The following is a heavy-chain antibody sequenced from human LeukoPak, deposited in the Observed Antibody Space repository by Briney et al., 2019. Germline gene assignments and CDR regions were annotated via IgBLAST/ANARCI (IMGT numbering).Heavy chain of an antibody. Sequence: ASVKVSCKASGGTFSSYAISWVRQAPGQGLEWMGGIIPIFGTAYYAQKFQGRVTITADESTSTAYMELSSLRSEDTAVYYCARDRGSSAGPANDDYYYGMDVWGQGTTVTVSS. CDR2: IIPIFGTA. J-gene: IGHJ6*02. D-gene: IGHD6-13*01. CDR3: ARDRGSSAGPANDDYYYGMDV. CDR1: GGTFSSYA. V-gene: IGHV1-69*13.